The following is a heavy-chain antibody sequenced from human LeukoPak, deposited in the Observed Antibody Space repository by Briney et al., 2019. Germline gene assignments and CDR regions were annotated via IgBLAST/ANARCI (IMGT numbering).Heavy chain of an antibody. Sequence: SETLSLTCTVSGGSISSYYWSWIRQPPGKGLEWIGYIYYSGSTNYNPSLKSRVTISVGTSKNQFSLKLSSVTAADTAVYYCAREAWVHYYYGMDVWGQGTTVTVSS. J-gene: IGHJ6*02. CDR3: AREAWVHYYYGMDV. D-gene: IGHD3-10*01. CDR2: IYYSGST. V-gene: IGHV4-59*01. CDR1: GGSISSYY.